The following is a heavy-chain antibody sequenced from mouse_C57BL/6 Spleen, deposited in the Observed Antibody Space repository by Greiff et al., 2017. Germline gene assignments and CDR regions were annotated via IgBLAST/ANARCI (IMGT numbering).Heavy chain of an antibody. J-gene: IGHJ2*01. D-gene: IGHD1-1*01. V-gene: IGHV1-64*01. CDR2: IHPNSGST. CDR1: GYTFTSYW. CDR3: ARSRILRSRDFGY. Sequence: QVQLQQSGAELVKPGASVKLSCKASGYTFTSYWMHWVKQRPGQGLEWIGMIHPNSGSTNYNEKFKSKATLTVDKSSSTAYMQLSSLTSEDSAVYYCARSRILRSRDFGYWGQGTTLTVSS.